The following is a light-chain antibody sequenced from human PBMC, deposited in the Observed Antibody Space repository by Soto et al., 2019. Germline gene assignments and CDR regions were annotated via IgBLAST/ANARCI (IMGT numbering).Light chain of an antibody. Sequence: DLQLTQSPPTLSASVGDRVTIICRATQGISNYLAWYQPKTGKAPNLLSYAASSLQSGVPSRFSGSGSGTEFTLTISSLQPDDFATYYCQQFNTSPWTFGQGTKVDIK. CDR3: QQFNTSPWT. CDR1: QGISNY. J-gene: IGKJ1*01. V-gene: IGKV1-5*02. CDR2: AAS.